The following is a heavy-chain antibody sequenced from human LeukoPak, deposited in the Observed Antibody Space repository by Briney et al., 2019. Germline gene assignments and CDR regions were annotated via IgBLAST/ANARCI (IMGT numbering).Heavy chain of an antibody. CDR2: IYYRGST. CDR3: ARVGEQLGSPAYFDY. J-gene: IGHJ4*02. Sequence: SETLSLTCTVSGGSISSSTYYWGWIRQPPGKGLEWIGTIYYRGSTYYNPSLKSRVTISVDTSKNQFSLKLTSVTAADTAVYYCARVGEQLGSPAYFDYWGQGTLVTVSS. D-gene: IGHD6-13*01. V-gene: IGHV4-39*01. CDR1: GGSISSSTYY.